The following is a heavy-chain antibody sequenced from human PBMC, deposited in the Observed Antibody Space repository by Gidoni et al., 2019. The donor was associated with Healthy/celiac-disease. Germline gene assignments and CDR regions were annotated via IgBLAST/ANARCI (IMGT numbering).Heavy chain of an antibody. V-gene: IGHV3-21*01. Sequence: EVQLVESGGGLVKPGGSLRLSCAASGFTFSSYSMNWVRQAPGKGLEWVSSISSSSSYIYYADSVKGRFTISRDNAKNSLYLQMNSLRAEDTAVYYCARDGLTEGDGMDVWGQGTTVTVSS. CDR2: ISSSSSYI. J-gene: IGHJ6*02. CDR3: ARDGLTEGDGMDV. D-gene: IGHD2-21*02. CDR1: GFTFSSYS.